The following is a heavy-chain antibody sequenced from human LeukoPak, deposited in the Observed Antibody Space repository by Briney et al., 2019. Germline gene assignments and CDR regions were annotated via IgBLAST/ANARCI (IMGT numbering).Heavy chain of an antibody. D-gene: IGHD3-10*01. CDR2: IKQDGSEK. CDR1: GFTFSSYW. J-gene: IGHJ4*02. Sequence: PGGSLRLSCAASGFTFSSYWMSWVRQAPGKWLEWVANIKQDGSEKYYVDSVKGRFTISRDNAKNSLYLQMNSLRAEDTAVYYCARGRFSGSYLYYFDYWGQGTLVTVSS. V-gene: IGHV3-7*01. CDR3: ARGRFSGSYLYYFDY.